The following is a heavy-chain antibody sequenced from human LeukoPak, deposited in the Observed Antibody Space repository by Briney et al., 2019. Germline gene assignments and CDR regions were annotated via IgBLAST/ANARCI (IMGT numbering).Heavy chain of an antibody. D-gene: IGHD1-14*01. V-gene: IGHV4-59*08. Sequence: SETLSLTCTVSGGSISSYYWSWIRQPPGKGLEWIGYIYYSGDTNYNPSLKSRVTISADTSKNQFSLKLSSVTAADTAMYYCARQRDNALSYFDYWGQGTLVTVSS. CDR2: IYYSGDT. CDR3: ARQRDNALSYFDY. J-gene: IGHJ4*02. CDR1: GGSISSYY.